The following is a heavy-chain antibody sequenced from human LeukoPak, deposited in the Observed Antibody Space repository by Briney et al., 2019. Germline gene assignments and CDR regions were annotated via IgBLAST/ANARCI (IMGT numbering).Heavy chain of an antibody. Sequence: SSETLSLTYTVSGGSISSSSYYWGWIRQPPGKGLEWIGSIYYSGSTYYNPSLKSRVTISVDTSKNQFSLKLSSVTAADTAVYYCAAQGYSSGWPPGDYWGQGTLVTVSS. CDR1: GGSISSSSYY. D-gene: IGHD6-19*01. CDR3: AAQGYSSGWPPGDY. V-gene: IGHV4-39*07. J-gene: IGHJ4*02. CDR2: IYYSGST.